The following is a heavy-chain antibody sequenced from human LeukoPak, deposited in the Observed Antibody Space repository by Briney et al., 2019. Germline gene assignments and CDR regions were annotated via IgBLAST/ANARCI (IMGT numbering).Heavy chain of an antibody. CDR2: IIPIFGTA. D-gene: IGHD5-12*01. V-gene: IGHV1-69*05. CDR3: ARDDDIVATIDFDY. CDR1: GGTFSSYA. Sequence: SVKVSCKASGGTFSSYAISWVRQAPGQGLEWMGGIIPIFGTANYAQKFQGRVTITTDESTSTAYMELSRLRSDDTAVYYCARDDDIVATIDFDYWGQGTLVTVSS. J-gene: IGHJ4*02.